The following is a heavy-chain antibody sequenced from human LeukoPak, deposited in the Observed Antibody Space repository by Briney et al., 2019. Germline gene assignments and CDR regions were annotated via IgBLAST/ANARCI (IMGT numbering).Heavy chain of an antibody. Sequence: GESLKISCKVSGYRFSSYWIGWVRPMPGKGLEWMGIIFTGDSDTRYSPSFQGQVTISADKSINTAYLQWSNLKASDTAIYFCARLVAIPDAFDIWGQGTMVTVSS. D-gene: IGHD2-2*02. J-gene: IGHJ3*02. CDR3: ARLVAIPDAFDI. CDR1: GYRFSSYW. CDR2: IFTGDSDT. V-gene: IGHV5-51*01.